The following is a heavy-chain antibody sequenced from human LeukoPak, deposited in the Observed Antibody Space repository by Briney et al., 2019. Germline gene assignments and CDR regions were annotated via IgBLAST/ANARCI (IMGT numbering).Heavy chain of an antibody. CDR2: VNRDGSET. V-gene: IGHV3-7*03. CDR3: ARNNGMDV. J-gene: IGHJ6*02. Sequence: GGSLRLSCTASGFTLSNHWMTWVRQVPGRGPEWVANVNRDGSETYYLDSVKGRFTISKDNAKNSLYLQMNSLRAEDTALYHCARNNGMDVWGQGTTVIVSS. CDR1: GFTLSNHW.